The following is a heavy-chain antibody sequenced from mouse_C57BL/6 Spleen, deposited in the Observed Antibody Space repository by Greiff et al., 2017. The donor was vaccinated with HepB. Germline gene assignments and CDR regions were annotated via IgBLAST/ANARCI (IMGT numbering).Heavy chain of an antibody. CDR2: IYPSDSET. J-gene: IGHJ4*01. V-gene: IGHV1-61*01. CDR3: ARQLRPYYYAMDY. Sequence: QVQLKQPGAELVRPGSSVKLSCKASGYTFTSYWMDWVKQRPGQGLEWIGNIYPSDSETHYNQKFKDKATLTVDKSSSTAYMQLSSLTSEDSAVYYCARQLRPYYYAMDYWGQGTSVTVSS. CDR1: GYTFTSYW. D-gene: IGHD3-2*02.